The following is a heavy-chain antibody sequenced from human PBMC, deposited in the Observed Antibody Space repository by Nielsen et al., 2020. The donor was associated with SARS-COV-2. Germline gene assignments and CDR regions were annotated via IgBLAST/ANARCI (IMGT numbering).Heavy chain of an antibody. CDR3: AKLGGLDHAFDI. V-gene: IGHV3-9*01. Sequence: GGSLRLSCAASGFTFADYAMHWVRQAPGKGLEWVSGISWNSGSIGYADSVKGRFTISRDNAKNSLYLQMNSLRAEDTALYYCAKLGGLDHAFDIWGQGTMVTVSS. CDR1: GFTFADYA. CDR2: ISWNSGSI. D-gene: IGHD1-26*01. J-gene: IGHJ3*02.